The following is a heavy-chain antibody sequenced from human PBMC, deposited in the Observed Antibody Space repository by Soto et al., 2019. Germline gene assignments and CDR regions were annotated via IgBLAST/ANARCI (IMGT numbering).Heavy chain of an antibody. J-gene: IGHJ5*02. Sequence: QVQLQGSGPGLVKPSETLSLTCTVSGVSVTTAPYYWSWIRQPPGKGLEWIGYITFSGSTTYNPSLKSRVTISVDTSRNQFSLKLTSVTAADTAVYFCASGKRAEGSWGQGTLVTVSS. D-gene: IGHD3-10*01. CDR2: ITFSGST. CDR1: GVSVTTAPYY. V-gene: IGHV4-61*01. CDR3: ASGKRAEGS.